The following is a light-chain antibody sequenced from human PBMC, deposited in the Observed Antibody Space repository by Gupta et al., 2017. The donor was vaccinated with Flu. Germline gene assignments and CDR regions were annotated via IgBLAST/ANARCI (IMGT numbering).Light chain of an antibody. Sequence: SLSASVGDRVTITCRASQSISSYLNWYQQKPGKAPKLLIYAASSLQSGVPSRFSGSGSGTDFTLTISSLQPEDFATYHCQQSYSTPQKYTFGQGTKLEIK. V-gene: IGKV1-39*01. CDR2: AAS. CDR1: QSISSY. J-gene: IGKJ2*01. CDR3: QQSYSTPQKYT.